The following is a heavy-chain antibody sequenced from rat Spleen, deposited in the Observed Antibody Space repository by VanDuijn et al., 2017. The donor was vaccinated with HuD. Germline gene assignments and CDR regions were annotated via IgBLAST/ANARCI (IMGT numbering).Heavy chain of an antibody. V-gene: IGHV3-3*01. CDR1: GYSITSGYG. CDR3: ARGPPLPGYNLNWFAS. J-gene: IGHJ2*01. CDR2: INGAGST. Sequence: EVQLQESGPGLVKPSQSLSITCSVTGYSITSGYGWNWIRKFPGNKLEWMGYINGAGSTNYNPPLKSRISITRDTSKNQFFLQVNSVTTEDTATYYCARGPPLPGYNLNWFASWGQGVMVTVSS. D-gene: IGHD1-4*01.